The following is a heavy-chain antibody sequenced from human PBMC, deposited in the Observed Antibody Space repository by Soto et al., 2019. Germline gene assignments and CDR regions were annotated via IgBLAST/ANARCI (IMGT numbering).Heavy chain of an antibody. CDR1: GGSISSGGYY. J-gene: IGHJ4*02. V-gene: IGHV4-31*03. D-gene: IGHD3-16*02. CDR3: ASGQEMITFGGVIVKAPYFDY. CDR2: IYYSGST. Sequence: SETLSLTCTVSGGSISSGGYYWSWIRQHPGKGLEWIGYIYYSGSTYYNPSLKSRVTISVDTSKNQFSLKLSSVTAADTAVYYCASGQEMITFGGVIVKAPYFDYWGQGTLVTVSS.